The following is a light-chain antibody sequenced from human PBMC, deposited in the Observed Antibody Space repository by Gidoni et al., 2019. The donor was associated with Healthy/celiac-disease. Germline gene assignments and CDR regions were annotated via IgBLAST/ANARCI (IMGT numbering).Light chain of an antibody. CDR1: QGISSY. CDR3: QQYYSYPHT. V-gene: IGKV1-8*01. Sequence: AIRMTQSPSPLSASTGDRVTITCRASQGISSYLAWYQQKPGKAPKLLIYAASTLQSGVPARFSGSGSGTDFTLTISCLQSEDFATYYCQQYYSYPHTFGGGTKVEIK. J-gene: IGKJ4*01. CDR2: AAS.